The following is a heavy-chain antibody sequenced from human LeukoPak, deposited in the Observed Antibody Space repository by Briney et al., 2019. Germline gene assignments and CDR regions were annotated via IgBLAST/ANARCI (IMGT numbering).Heavy chain of an antibody. J-gene: IGHJ5*02. CDR1: GFTVSDNY. D-gene: IGHD6-13*01. V-gene: IGHV3-53*01. CDR2: MYSRGDT. CDR3: ARDAPQVPAAGVLAS. Sequence: GGSLRLSCAASGFTVSDNYMSWFRKPQGKGLEWSPVMYSRGDTYYANSVKGRFTFSRDISKNTLYLQMNGLRTEDTAMYYCARDAPQVPAAGVLASWGQGTLVIVSS.